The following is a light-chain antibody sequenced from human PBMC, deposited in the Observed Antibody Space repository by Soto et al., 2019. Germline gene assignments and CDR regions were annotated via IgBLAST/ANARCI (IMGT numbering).Light chain of an antibody. CDR1: SSDVGGYNY. Sequence: QAVVTQPASVSGSPGQSITISCTGTSSDVGGYNYVSWYQQHPGKAPKLMIYDVSNRPSGVSNRFSGSKSGNTASLTISGLQAEDEADYYCSSYTSSSTYVFGTRTKLTVL. CDR2: DVS. CDR3: SSYTSSSTYV. V-gene: IGLV2-14*01. J-gene: IGLJ1*01.